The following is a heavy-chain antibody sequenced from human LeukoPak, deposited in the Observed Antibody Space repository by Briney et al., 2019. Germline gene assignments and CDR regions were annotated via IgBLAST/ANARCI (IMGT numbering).Heavy chain of an antibody. D-gene: IGHD3-10*01. Sequence: ASVKVSCKASGGTFSSYAISWVRQAPGQGLEWMGRIIPIFGIANYAQKFQGRVTITADKSTSTAYMELSSLRSEDTAVYYCASLTYYYGSGSQADFDYWGQGTLVTVSS. CDR1: GGTFSSYA. CDR2: IIPIFGIA. V-gene: IGHV1-69*04. J-gene: IGHJ4*02. CDR3: ASLTYYYGSGSQADFDY.